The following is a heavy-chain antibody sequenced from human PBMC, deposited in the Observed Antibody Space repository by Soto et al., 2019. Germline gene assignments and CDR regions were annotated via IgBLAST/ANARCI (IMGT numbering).Heavy chain of an antibody. CDR1: GFTFSSYG. V-gene: IGHV3-30*03. D-gene: IGHD6-6*01. CDR2: ISYDGSNK. J-gene: IGHJ4*02. Sequence: PGGSLRLSCAASGFTFSSYGMHWVRQAPGKGLEWVAVISYDGSNKYYADSVKGRFTFSRDNSKNTLYLKMNSLRVEDTAVYYCARDSRSSSGFFDYWGQGTLVTVSS. CDR3: ARDSRSSSGFFDY.